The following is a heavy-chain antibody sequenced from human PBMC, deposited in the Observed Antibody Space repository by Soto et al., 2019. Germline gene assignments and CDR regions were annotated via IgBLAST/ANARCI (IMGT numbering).Heavy chain of an antibody. Sequence: PGGSLRLSCAASVFTFSDYYMSWIRQAPGKGLEWVSYISSSGSTIYYADSVKGRFTISRDNAKNSLYLQMNSLRAEDTAVYYCARETAGPSDAFDIWGQGTMVTVSS. CDR2: ISSSGSTI. D-gene: IGHD6-13*01. V-gene: IGHV3-11*01. CDR1: VFTFSDYY. CDR3: ARETAGPSDAFDI. J-gene: IGHJ3*02.